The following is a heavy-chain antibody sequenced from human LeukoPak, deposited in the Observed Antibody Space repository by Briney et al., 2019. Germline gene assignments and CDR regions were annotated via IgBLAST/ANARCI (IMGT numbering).Heavy chain of an antibody. D-gene: IGHD3-10*01. CDR3: AREPGLLWFGELSGAEYFQH. CDR2: INPNSGGT. V-gene: IGHV1-2*04. J-gene: IGHJ1*01. CDR1: GYTFTGYY. Sequence: GASVKVSCKASGYTFTGYYMHWVRQAPGQGLEWMGWINPNSGGTNYAQKFQGWVTMTRDTSTSTVYMELSSLRSEDTAVYYCAREPGLLWFGELSGAEYFQHWGQGTLVTVSS.